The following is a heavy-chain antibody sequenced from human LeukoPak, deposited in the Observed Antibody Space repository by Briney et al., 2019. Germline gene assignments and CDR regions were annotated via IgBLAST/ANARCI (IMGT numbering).Heavy chain of an antibody. V-gene: IGHV1-3*01. CDR3: ASDSSSYEFDY. J-gene: IGHJ4*02. CDR2: INAGNGNT. CDR1: GYTFTGYY. Sequence: GASVKVSCKASGYTFTGYYMHWVRQAPGQRLEWMGWINAGNGNTKYSQKFQGRVTITRDTSASTAYMELSSLRSEDTAVYYCASDSSSYEFDYWGQGTLVTVSS. D-gene: IGHD6-6*01.